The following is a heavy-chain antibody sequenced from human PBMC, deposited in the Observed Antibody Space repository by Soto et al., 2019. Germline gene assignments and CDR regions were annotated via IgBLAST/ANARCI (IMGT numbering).Heavy chain of an antibody. CDR3: ASGAAAANYYYYGMDV. Sequence: QVQLVESGGGVVQPGRSLRLSCAASGFTFSSYGMHWVRQAPGKGLEWVAVIWYDGSNKYYADSVKGRFTISRDNSKNTLYLQRNSLRAEDTAVYYCASGAAAANYYYYGMDVWGQGTTVTVSS. J-gene: IGHJ6*02. V-gene: IGHV3-33*01. CDR1: GFTFSSYG. CDR2: IWYDGSNK. D-gene: IGHD6-13*01.